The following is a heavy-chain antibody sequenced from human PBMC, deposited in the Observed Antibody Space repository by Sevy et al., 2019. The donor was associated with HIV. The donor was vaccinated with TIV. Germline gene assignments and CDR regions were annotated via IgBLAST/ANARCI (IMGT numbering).Heavy chain of an antibody. Sequence: GESLKISCAASGFTFSSYAMHWVRQAPGKGLEWVAVISYDGSNKYYADSVKGRFTISRDNSKNTLYVQMNSTRAEETAVYYGAGAGDSSSWYSAGPMDVWGKGTTVTVSS. CDR1: GFTFSSYA. CDR3: AGAGDSSSWYSAGPMDV. D-gene: IGHD6-13*01. J-gene: IGHJ6*03. CDR2: ISYDGSNK. V-gene: IGHV3-30-3*01.